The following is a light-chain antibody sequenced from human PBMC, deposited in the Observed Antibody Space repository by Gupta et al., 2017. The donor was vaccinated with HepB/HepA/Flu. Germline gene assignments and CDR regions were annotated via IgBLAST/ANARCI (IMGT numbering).Light chain of an antibody. CDR3: NSPDSSGNHLV. J-gene: IGLJ2*01. Sequence: SSELTQEPAVSVALGQTIRITCQGDSLRSYYASWYQQKPRQAPVLVSYGNNNRPSGIPDRISASRSGNTASFTITGAQAEDEADYYCNSPDSSGNHLVFGGGTKVTVL. V-gene: IGLV3-19*01. CDR2: GNN. CDR1: SLRSYY.